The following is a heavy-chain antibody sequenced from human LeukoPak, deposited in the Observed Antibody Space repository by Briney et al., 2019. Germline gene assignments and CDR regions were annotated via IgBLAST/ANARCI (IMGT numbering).Heavy chain of an antibody. CDR3: ARDLEVKVWSSGSYSEGAFDI. D-gene: IGHD1-26*01. V-gene: IGHV3-48*03. CDR2: ISSSGSTI. J-gene: IGHJ3*02. Sequence: PGGSLRLSCAASGFTFSSYEMNWVRQAPGKGLEWVSYISSSGSTIYYADSVKGRFTISRDNAKNSLYLQMNSLRAEDTAVYYCARDLEVKVWSSGSYSEGAFDIWGQGTMVTVSS. CDR1: GFTFSSYE.